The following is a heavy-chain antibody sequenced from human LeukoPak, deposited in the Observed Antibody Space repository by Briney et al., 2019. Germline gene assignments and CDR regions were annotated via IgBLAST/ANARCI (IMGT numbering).Heavy chain of an antibody. V-gene: IGHV3-48*03. Sequence: GGSLRLSCAASRFTFSSYEMNWVRQAPGKGLEWVSYISSSGSTIYYADSVKGRFTISRDNAKNSLYLQMNSLRAEDTAVYYCARDLLTPGAYDIWGQGTMVTVSS. CDR1: RFTFSSYE. CDR3: ARDLLTPGAYDI. D-gene: IGHD1-14*01. J-gene: IGHJ3*02. CDR2: ISSSGSTI.